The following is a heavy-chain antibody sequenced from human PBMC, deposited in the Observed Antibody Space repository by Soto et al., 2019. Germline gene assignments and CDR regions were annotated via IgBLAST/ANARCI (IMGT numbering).Heavy chain of an antibody. CDR1: GYSFTSYW. J-gene: IGHJ6*02. D-gene: IGHD6-13*01. CDR2: IYPGDSDT. CDR3: AISSSYYYYGMDV. V-gene: IGHV5-51*01. Sequence: PGESLKISCNGSGYSFTSYWIGWVRQMPGKGLEWMGIIYPGDSDTRYSPSFQGQVTISADKSISTAYLQWSSLKASDTAMYYCAISSSYYYYGMDVWGQGTTVTVSS.